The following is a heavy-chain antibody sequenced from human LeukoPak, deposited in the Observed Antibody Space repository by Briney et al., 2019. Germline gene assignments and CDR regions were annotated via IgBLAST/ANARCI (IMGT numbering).Heavy chain of an antibody. Sequence: SQTLSLTCAISGDXVSSNSAAWNWIRQSPSRGLEWLGRTYYRSKWSNDYAVSVKSRITINPDTSKNQFSLQLNSVTPEDTAVYYFARELEMATIYSYFDYWGQGTLVTVSS. CDR1: GDXVSSNSAA. V-gene: IGHV6-1*01. D-gene: IGHD5-24*01. CDR3: ARELEMATIYSYFDY. CDR2: TYYRSKWSN. J-gene: IGHJ4*02.